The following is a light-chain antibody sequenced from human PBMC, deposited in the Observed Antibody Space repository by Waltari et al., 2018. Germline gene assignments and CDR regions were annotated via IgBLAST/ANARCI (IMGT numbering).Light chain of an antibody. J-gene: IGLJ3*02. CDR2: DVF. V-gene: IGLV2-14*01. Sequence: QSALTQPASVSGSPGQSITISCTGTSSDVGFYNYVSWYQQHPGKAPKLIIYDVFERPSGVSNRFSGSKAGNTASVTISGLRAEDEADYYCNSYTGSSSWVFGGGTKLTVL. CDR1: SSDVGFYNY. CDR3: NSYTGSSSWV.